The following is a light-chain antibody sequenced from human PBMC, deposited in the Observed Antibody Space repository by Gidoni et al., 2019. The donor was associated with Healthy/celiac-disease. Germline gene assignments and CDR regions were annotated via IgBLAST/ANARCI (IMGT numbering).Light chain of an antibody. CDR1: QSISSY. Sequence: DIQMTQPPPSLSASVGDRVTIPCRASQSISSYLNWYQQKPGKAPKLLIYAASSLHSGVPSRFSGSGSGTDFTLTISSLQPEDFATYYCQQSYSTLSITFGQXTRLEIK. CDR2: AAS. V-gene: IGKV1-39*01. J-gene: IGKJ5*01. CDR3: QQSYSTLSIT.